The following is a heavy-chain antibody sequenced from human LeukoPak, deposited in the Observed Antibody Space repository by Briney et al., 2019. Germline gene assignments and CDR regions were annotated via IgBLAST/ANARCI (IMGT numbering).Heavy chain of an antibody. CDR2: IYYSGST. J-gene: IGHJ4*02. Sequence: SETLSLTCTVSGGSISSYYWSWIRQPPGKGLEWIGYIYYSGSTNYNPSLKSRVTISVDTSKNQFSLKLSSVTAADTAVYYCARAGYSYGQGDYWGQGTLVTVPS. CDR1: GGSISSYY. D-gene: IGHD5-18*01. V-gene: IGHV4-59*12. CDR3: ARAGYSYGQGDY.